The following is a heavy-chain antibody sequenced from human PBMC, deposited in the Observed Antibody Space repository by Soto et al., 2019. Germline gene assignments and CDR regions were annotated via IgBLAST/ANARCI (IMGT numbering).Heavy chain of an antibody. D-gene: IGHD6-13*01. Sequence: QVELVESGGGLVKPGGSLRLSCVVSGFTFSDYFMNWIRQAPGKGLEWVSYISSSSSYTKYADSVKGRFTISRDNAKNSLYLQMNILRAEDTAVYYCARSYSSRFQHWCHGTLVTVSS. V-gene: IGHV3-11*06. CDR1: GFTFSDYF. J-gene: IGHJ1*01. CDR2: ISSSSSYT. CDR3: ARSYSSRFQH.